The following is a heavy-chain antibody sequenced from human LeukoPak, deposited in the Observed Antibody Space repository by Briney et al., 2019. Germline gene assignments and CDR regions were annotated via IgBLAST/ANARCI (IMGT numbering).Heavy chain of an antibody. CDR1: GYSFTSYW. V-gene: IGHV5-51*01. CDR2: IYPGDSDT. Sequence: GESLKISCKGSGYSFTSYWIGWVRQMPGKGLEWMGIIYPGDSDTRYSPSFQGQVTISADKSISTAYLQWSSLKASDTAMYYCARRMRYHGSGTDRGGDFDYWGQGTLVTVSS. D-gene: IGHD3-10*01. CDR3: ARRMRYHGSGTDRGGDFDY. J-gene: IGHJ4*02.